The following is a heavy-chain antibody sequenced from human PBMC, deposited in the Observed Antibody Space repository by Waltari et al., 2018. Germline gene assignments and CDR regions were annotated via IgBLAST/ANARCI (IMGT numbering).Heavy chain of an antibody. CDR1: GYSFTTYW. J-gene: IGHJ4*02. CDR2: ICPGGSDT. Sequence: DVQLAQSGAEVKKAGESLKISCKGSGYSFTTYWIGWVRQMTGKGLEWRGIICPGGSDTRNRPSYEGQVTISVDKSITTAYLQWSSLKASDTAIYFCARRDRDGSVSNYFDYWGQGTLVTVSS. CDR3: ARRDRDGSVSNYFDY. D-gene: IGHD1-1*01. V-gene: IGHV5-51*03.